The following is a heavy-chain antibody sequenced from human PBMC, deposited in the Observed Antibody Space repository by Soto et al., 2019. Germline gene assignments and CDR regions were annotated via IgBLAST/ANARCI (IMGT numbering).Heavy chain of an antibody. CDR2: IYHSGST. CDR3: ARELSYSWLP. V-gene: IGHV4-4*02. D-gene: IGHD1-26*01. J-gene: IGHJ5*02. CDR1: GGSISGSNW. Sequence: SETLSLTCAVSGGSISGSNWWSWVRQPPVKGLECSGEIYHSGSTNYNPYLKSRVTISVDKSKNQFSLKLSSVTAADTAVYYCARELSYSWLPGGQRTLVTVSS.